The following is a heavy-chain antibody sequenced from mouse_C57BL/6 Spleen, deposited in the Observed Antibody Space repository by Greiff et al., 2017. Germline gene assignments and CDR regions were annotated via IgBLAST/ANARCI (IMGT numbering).Heavy chain of an antibody. J-gene: IGHJ3*01. V-gene: IGHV1-82*01. CDR3: ARSPLYSWFAY. CDR2: IYPGDGDT. CDR1: GYAFSSSW. D-gene: IGHD1-1*01. Sequence: QVQLKQSGPELVKPGASVKISCKASGYAFSSSWMNWVTQRPGKGLEWIGRIYPGDGDTNYNGKFKGKATLTADKSSSTAYMQLSSLTSEDSAVYFCARSPLYSWFAYWGQGTLVTVSA.